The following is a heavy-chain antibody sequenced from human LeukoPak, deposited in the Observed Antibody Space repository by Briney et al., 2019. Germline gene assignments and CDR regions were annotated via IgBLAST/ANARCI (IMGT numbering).Heavy chain of an antibody. CDR2: INPNSGGT. CDR1: GYTFTGYY. Sequence: GASVKVSCKASGYTFTGYYMHWVRQAPGQGLEWMGRINPNSGGTNYAQKFQGRVTMTRDTSISTAYMELSRLRSDDTAVYYCAGSMIVVEAYDYWGQRTLVTVSS. J-gene: IGHJ4*02. CDR3: AGSMIVVEAYDY. V-gene: IGHV1-2*06. D-gene: IGHD3-22*01.